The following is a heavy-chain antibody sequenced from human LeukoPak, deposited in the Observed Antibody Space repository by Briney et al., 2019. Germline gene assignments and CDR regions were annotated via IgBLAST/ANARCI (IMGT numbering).Heavy chain of an antibody. V-gene: IGHV3-11*06. CDR2: ISSSSSYT. CDR1: GFTFSDYY. CDR3: ARGGVGGYSYGSYYYGMDV. J-gene: IGHJ6*02. Sequence: GGSLRLSCAASGFTFSDYYMSWIRQAPGKGLEWVSYISSSSSYTNYADSVKGRFTISRDNAKNSLYLQMNSLRAEDTAVYYCARGGVGGYSYGSYYYGMDVWGQGTTVTVSS. D-gene: IGHD5-18*01.